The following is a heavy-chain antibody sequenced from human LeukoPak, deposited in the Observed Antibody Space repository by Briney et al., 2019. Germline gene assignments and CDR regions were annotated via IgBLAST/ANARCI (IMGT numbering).Heavy chain of an antibody. D-gene: IGHD2-2*01. CDR3: AADYHGDCSSTSCPTLHY. V-gene: IGHV1-69*13. CDR1: GGTFSSYA. J-gene: IGHJ4*02. Sequence: SVKVSCKASGGTFSSYAISWVRQAPGQGLEWMGGIIPIFGTASYAQKFQGRVTITADESTSTAYMELSSLRSEDTAVYYCAADYHGDCSSTSCPTLHYWGQGTLVTVSS. CDR2: IIPIFGTA.